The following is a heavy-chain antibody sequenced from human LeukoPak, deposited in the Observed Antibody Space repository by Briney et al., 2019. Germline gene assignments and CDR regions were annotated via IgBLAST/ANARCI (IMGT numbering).Heavy chain of an antibody. CDR1: GFTFSDHY. CDR2: IYHSGTS. J-gene: IGHJ4*02. V-gene: IGHV4-59*11. D-gene: IGHD2/OR15-2a*01. CDR3: ARGGGAGPRIKFDY. Sequence: PGGSLRLSCAASGFTFSDHYMSWIRQPPGKGLEWIGYIYHSGTSNYNPSLQSRVAMSVDTSKNQISLKVRSVTSADTAVYYCARGGGAGPRIKFDYWGQGTLVTVSS.